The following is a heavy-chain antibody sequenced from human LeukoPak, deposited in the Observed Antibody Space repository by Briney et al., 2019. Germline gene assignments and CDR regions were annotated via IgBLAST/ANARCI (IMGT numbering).Heavy chain of an antibody. CDR3: ARDDYYGSGRH. V-gene: IGHV1-2*02. J-gene: IGHJ1*01. CDR1: GYTFTGYY. Sequence: ASVKASCKASGYTFTGYYMHWVRQAPGQGLEWMGWINPNSGGTNYAQKFQGRVAMTRDTSISTAYMELSRLRSDDTAVYYCARDDYYGSGRHWGQGTLVTVSS. CDR2: INPNSGGT. D-gene: IGHD3-10*01.